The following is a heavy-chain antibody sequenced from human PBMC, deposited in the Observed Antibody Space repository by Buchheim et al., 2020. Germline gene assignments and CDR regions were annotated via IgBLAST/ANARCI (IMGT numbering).Heavy chain of an antibody. D-gene: IGHD6-13*01. CDR2: ISSSGSTI. CDR3: ARSPGIALAYNWFDP. CDR1: GFTFSSYE. V-gene: IGHV3-48*03. J-gene: IGHJ5*02. Sequence: EVQLVESGGGLVQPGGSLRLSCAASGFTFSSYEMNWVRQAPGKGLEWVSYISSSGSTIYYADSVKGRFTIPSDNAKNSLYLQMNSLRAEDTAVYYCARSPGIALAYNWFDPWGQGTL.